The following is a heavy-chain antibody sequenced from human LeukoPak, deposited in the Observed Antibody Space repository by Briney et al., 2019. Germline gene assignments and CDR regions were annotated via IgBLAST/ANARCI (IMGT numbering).Heavy chain of an antibody. J-gene: IGHJ4*02. V-gene: IGHV3-23*01. CDR3: AKDRQYYDSSGQFDY. Sequence: GGSLRLSCAASGFTFSSYAMSWVRQAPGKGLEWVSAISGSGGSTYYADSVKGRFTISRDNSKNTLYLQMNSQRAEDTAVYYCAKDRQYYDSSGQFDYWGQGTLVTVSS. D-gene: IGHD3-22*01. CDR1: GFTFSSYA. CDR2: ISGSGGST.